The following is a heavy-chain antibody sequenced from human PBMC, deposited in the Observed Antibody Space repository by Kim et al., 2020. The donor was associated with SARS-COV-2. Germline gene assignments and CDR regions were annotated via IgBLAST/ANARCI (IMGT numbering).Heavy chain of an antibody. CDR2: ISDSGGST. CDR3: AKGSMRVVADSALGY. D-gene: IGHD2-15*01. J-gene: IGHJ4*02. CDR1: GFTFSSCA. V-gene: IGHV3-23*01. Sequence: GGSLRLSCAASGFTFSSCAMSWVRQAPGKGLEWVSGISDSGGSTYYADSVKGRFTISRDNSKNTLYLQMNRLRAEDTAVYYCAKGSMRVVADSALGYWGQGTLVTVFS.